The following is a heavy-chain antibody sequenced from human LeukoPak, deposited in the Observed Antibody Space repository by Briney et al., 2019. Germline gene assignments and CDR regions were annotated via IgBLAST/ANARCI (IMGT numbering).Heavy chain of an antibody. CDR2: INGGGSST. V-gene: IGHV3-23*01. D-gene: IGHD1-1*01. CDR3: AKGKATGPYDAFDI. J-gene: IGHJ3*02. Sequence: GGSLSLSCAASGFTFSSYDMNWVRQAPGKGLEWVSAINGGGSSTYYAGSVKGRFTISRDSSKNTLYLQMNSLRAEDTAVYYCAKGKATGPYDAFDIWGQGTMVTVSS. CDR1: GFTFSSYD.